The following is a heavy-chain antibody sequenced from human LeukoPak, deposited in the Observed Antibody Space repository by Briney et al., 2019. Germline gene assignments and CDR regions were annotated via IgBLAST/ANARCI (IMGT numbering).Heavy chain of an antibody. CDR1: GDSISSHNW. J-gene: IGHJ5*02. D-gene: IGHD6-13*01. CDR3: ASAEPRGIIWYPS. CDR2: IYHSEST. V-gene: IGHV4-4*02. Sequence: SGTLSLTCAVSGDSISSHNWWWSWVRQPPGKGLEWIGEIYHSESTNYDPSLKSRVTMSVDKSKNQFSLNLSSVTAADTAVYYCASAEPRGIIWYPSWGQGTLVTVSS.